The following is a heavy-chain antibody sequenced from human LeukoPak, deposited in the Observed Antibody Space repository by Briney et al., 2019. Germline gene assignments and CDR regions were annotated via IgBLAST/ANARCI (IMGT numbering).Heavy chain of an antibody. CDR1: GFTFSSYA. Sequence: PGGSLRLSCAASGFTFSSYAMSWVRQAPGKGLEWVSAISGSGGSTYYADSVKGRFTISRDNSKNRVYLQMNSLRAEDTAVYYCAKGLVSVGSGYPPHYWGQGTLVTVSS. D-gene: IGHD3-22*01. V-gene: IGHV3-23*01. J-gene: IGHJ4*02. CDR3: AKGLVSVGSGYPPHY. CDR2: ISGSGGST.